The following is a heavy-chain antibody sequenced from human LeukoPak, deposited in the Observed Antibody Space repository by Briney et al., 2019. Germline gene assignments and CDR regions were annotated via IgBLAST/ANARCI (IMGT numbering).Heavy chain of an antibody. CDR2: INHSGST. CDR1: GGSFSGYY. V-gene: IGHV4-34*01. CDR3: AREGINGSTP. Sequence: SETLSLTCAVYGGSFSGYYWSWIRQPPGKGLEWIGEINHSGSTNYNPSLKSRVTISVDTSKNQFSLKLSSVTAADTAVYYWAREGINGSTPWGRGALVTVSS. J-gene: IGHJ5*02. D-gene: IGHD2-8*01.